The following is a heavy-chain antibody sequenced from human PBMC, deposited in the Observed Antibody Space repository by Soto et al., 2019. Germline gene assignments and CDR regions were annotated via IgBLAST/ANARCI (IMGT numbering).Heavy chain of an antibody. J-gene: IGHJ4*02. V-gene: IGHV3-21*01. CDR1: GFTLRTYY. D-gene: IGHD6-6*01. CDR2: ISAGSSNI. CDR3: ARQYPSSSRHFDH. Sequence: GSLRLSCAASGFTLRTYYMIWVRQAPGKGLEWVSSISAGSSNIYYAPSVKGRFTISRDNAKNSLYLQINSLRAEDTAVYYCARQYPSSSRHFDHWGQGTLVTVSS.